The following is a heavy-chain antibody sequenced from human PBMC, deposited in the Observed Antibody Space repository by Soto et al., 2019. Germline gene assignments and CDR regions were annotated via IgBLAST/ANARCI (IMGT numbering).Heavy chain of an antibody. CDR3: VRGGNGSGSSLGSS. J-gene: IGHJ5*02. D-gene: IGHD3-10*01. Sequence: PGGSLRLSCVASGFTFTTYWMSWVRQAPGKGLQWVANIRQDGGAQYYVDSVKGRFTISRDNAKNSVYLQMDSLRVEDTAVYYCVRGGNGSGSSLGSSWGQGILVTVSS. V-gene: IGHV3-7*03. CDR2: IRQDGGAQ. CDR1: GFTFTTYW.